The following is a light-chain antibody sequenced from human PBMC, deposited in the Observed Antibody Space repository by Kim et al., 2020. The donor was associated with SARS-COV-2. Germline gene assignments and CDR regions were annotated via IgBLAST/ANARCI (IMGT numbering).Light chain of an antibody. CDR3: QVWDSSSDHVV. CDR1: NIGSKS. V-gene: IGLV3-21*04. J-gene: IGLJ2*01. CDR2: YDS. Sequence: APGKQARVACGRDNIGSKSVHWYQQQPGQAPLLVIYYDSDRPSGIPERFSGSNSGNTATLTISRVEAGDEADYFCQVWDSSSDHVVFGGGTQLTVL.